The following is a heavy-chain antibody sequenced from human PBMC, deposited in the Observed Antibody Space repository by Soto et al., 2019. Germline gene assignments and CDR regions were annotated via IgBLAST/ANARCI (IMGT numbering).Heavy chain of an antibody. J-gene: IGHJ4*02. Sequence: ASVKVSCKVSGYTLTELSMHWVRQAPGKGLEWMGGFDPEDGETIYAQKFQGRVTMTEDTSTDTAYMELSSLRSEDTAVYYCATSQGATYDILTGYYYWGQGTLVTVSS. CDR3: ATSQGATYDILTGYYY. D-gene: IGHD3-9*01. V-gene: IGHV1-24*01. CDR2: FDPEDGET. CDR1: GYTLTELS.